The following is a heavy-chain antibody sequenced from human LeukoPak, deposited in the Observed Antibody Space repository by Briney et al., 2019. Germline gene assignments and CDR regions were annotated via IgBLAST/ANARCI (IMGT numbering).Heavy chain of an antibody. CDR3: ASSGSVNYYYMDV. Sequence: SGTLSLTCAVSGGSISSSNWWSWVRQPPGKGLEWIGEIYHSGSTNYNPSLKSRVTISVDKSKNQFSLKLSSVTAADTAVYYCASSGSVNYYYMDVWGKGTTVTVSS. CDR2: IYHSGST. V-gene: IGHV4-4*02. J-gene: IGHJ6*03. CDR1: GGSISSSNW.